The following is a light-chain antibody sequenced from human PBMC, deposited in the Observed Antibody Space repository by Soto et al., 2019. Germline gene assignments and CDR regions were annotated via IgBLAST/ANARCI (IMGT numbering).Light chain of an antibody. Sequence: QSALTQPASVSGSPGQSITISCTGTSTDVGDYKYVSWYQQHPGKAPKLMIFEVNNRPSGVSNRFSGSKSGNTASLTISGLQPDDEADYYCSSLTSGNILFGGGTKVTVL. J-gene: IGLJ2*01. CDR2: EVN. CDR1: STDVGDYKY. CDR3: SSLTSGNIL. V-gene: IGLV2-14*01.